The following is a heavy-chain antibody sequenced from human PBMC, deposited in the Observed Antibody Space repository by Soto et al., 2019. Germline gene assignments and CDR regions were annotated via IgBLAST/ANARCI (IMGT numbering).Heavy chain of an antibody. CDR2: ISSSSGTI. D-gene: IGHD6-13*01. CDR3: ARGTYSSNTDFDY. V-gene: IGHV3-11*01. CDR1: GFSFSDYY. J-gene: IGHJ4*02. Sequence: PGGSLRLSCAASGFSFSDYYMTWIRQAPGSGLEWVSYISSSSGTISYANSVKGRFTISRDNAQKSLYLQMSSLRAEDTAVYYCARGTYSSNTDFDYWGQGTLVTVSS.